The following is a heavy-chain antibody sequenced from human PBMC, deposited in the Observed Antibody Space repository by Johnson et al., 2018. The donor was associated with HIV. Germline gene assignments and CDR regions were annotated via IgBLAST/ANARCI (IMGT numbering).Heavy chain of an antibody. D-gene: IGHD6-6*01. V-gene: IGHV3-30*03. CDR2: ISYDGTEK. CDR1: GFSLGSFG. J-gene: IGHJ3*01. Sequence: QVQLVESGGGVVQPGRSLRLSCAASGFSLGSFGMHWVRQAPGKGLEWVAVISYDGTEKYYAESVKARFTISRDNSKNTLYLVINRVRPEDTAVYYCARGQIAARWSDALNFWGQGTKVTISS. CDR3: ARGQIAARWSDALNF.